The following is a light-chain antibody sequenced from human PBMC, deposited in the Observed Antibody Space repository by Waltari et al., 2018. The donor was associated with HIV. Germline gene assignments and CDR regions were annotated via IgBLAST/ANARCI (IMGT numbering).Light chain of an antibody. CDR3: QSYDSSLSGLL. Sequence: TISCTGSSSNIGAGFDVHWYQQLPGTAPKLLLYGNTNRPSGVPDRFSGSKSGTSASLAITGLQAEDEADYYCQSYDSSLSGLLFGGGTKLTVL. CDR1: SSNIGAGFD. V-gene: IGLV1-40*01. J-gene: IGLJ2*01. CDR2: GNT.